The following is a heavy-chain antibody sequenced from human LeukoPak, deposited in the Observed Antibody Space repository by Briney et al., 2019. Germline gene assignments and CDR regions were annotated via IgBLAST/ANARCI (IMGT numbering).Heavy chain of an antibody. Sequence: ASVKVSCKASGYTFTSYGISWVRQAPGQGLEWMGWISAYNGNTNYARKLQGRVTMTTDTSTSTAYMELRSLRSDDTAVYYCARTPPGYSSGWPNKALNYWGQGTLVTVSS. CDR3: ARTPPGYSSGWPNKALNY. CDR2: ISAYNGNT. CDR1: GYTFTSYG. D-gene: IGHD6-19*01. J-gene: IGHJ4*02. V-gene: IGHV1-18*01.